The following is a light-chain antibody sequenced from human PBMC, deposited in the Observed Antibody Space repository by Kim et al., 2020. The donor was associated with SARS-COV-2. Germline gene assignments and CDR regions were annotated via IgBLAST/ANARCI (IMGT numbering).Light chain of an antibody. CDR1: KLGDKY. V-gene: IGLV3-1*01. J-gene: IGLJ2*01. Sequence: SYELTQPPSVSVSPGQTASITCSGDKLGDKYSCRYQQTPGQSPVLVIYQDSKRPSGIPERFSGSNSGNTATLTISGTQAMDEADYYCQACDSSTVVFGG. CDR3: QACDSSTVV. CDR2: QDS.